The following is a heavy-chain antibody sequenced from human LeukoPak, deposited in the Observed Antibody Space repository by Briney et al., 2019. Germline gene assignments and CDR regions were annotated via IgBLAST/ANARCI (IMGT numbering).Heavy chain of an antibody. CDR2: IYYSGST. Sequence: PSETLSLTCTVSGGSISSYYWSWIRQPPGKGLEWIGYIYYSGSTNYNPSLKSRVTISVDTSKNQFSLKLSSVTAADTAVYYCARVIRLGDSSGYPYFDYWGQGTLVTVSS. V-gene: IGHV4-59*01. J-gene: IGHJ4*02. CDR1: GGSISSYY. D-gene: IGHD3-22*01. CDR3: ARVIRLGDSSGYPYFDY.